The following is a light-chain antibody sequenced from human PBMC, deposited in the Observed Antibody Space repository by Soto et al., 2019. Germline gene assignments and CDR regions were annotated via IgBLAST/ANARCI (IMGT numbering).Light chain of an antibody. Sequence: QSALTQPASVSGSPGQSITISCTGTSNDFGHYNLVSWYQHSAGTAPKLVMYEGSKRPSGVSDRFSGSKFGSTASLTISGLLAEDEATYYCCSYVGSSTFAFGGGTKVTVL. CDR3: CSYVGSSTFA. CDR1: SNDFGHYNL. CDR2: EGS. V-gene: IGLV2-23*01. J-gene: IGLJ2*01.